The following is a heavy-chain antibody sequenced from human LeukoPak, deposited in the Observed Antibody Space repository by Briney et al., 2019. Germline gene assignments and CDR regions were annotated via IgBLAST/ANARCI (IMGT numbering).Heavy chain of an antibody. J-gene: IGHJ4*02. D-gene: IGHD6-13*01. CDR1: GYTFISYA. V-gene: IGHV1-2*02. CDR2: VNPHSGGR. CDR3: AKVHDRLSSFYPAA. Sequence: ASVKVSCKAPGYTFISYAMNWVRQAPGQGLEWMGWVNPHSGGRNLAQKFQGRVTMTRDTSSTTAYLELSGLTSDDTAMYYCAKVHDRLSSFYPAAWGQGTLVTVSS.